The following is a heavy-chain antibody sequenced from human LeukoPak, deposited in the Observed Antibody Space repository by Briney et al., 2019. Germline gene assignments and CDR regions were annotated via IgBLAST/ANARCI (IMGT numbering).Heavy chain of an antibody. V-gene: IGHV1-18*01. CDR2: TSDYIGNT. Sequence: ASVKVSCRASGHTFINYGISWVRQAPGQGLEWMGWTSDYIGNTTKEYAQKLQGRVTMTTDASTSTAYMELRSLRSDDTAVYYCARARHIGSSTDAFDIWGQGTMVTVSA. J-gene: IGHJ3*02. CDR3: ARARHIGSSTDAFDI. CDR1: GHTFINYG. D-gene: IGHD1-26*01.